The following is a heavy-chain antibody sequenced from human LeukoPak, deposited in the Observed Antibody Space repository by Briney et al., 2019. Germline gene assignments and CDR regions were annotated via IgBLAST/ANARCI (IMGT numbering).Heavy chain of an antibody. CDR3: ARGGYSGSYYRFS. J-gene: IGHJ4*02. CDR2: TSKDGSDT. CDR1: GFTFSDYW. Sequence: PGGSLRLSCAASGFTFSDYWMHWVRQGPGKGPEWLSRTSKDGSDTFYADAAKGRFTASRDNAKNPVYLQVTNVRPDDTAVYYCARGGYSGSYYRFSWGQGTVVTVAS. V-gene: IGHV3-74*01. D-gene: IGHD6-25*01.